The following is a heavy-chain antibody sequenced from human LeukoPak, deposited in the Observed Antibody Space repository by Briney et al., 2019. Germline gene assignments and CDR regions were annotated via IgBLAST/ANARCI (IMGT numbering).Heavy chain of an antibody. CDR3: ARGGQGYELNWFDP. D-gene: IGHD3-10*01. CDR2: ISYDGSNK. V-gene: IGHV3-30-3*01. J-gene: IGHJ5*02. Sequence: PGGSLRLSCAASGFTFSSYTIHWVRQAPGKGLEWVTIISYDGSNKYYADSVKGRFTISRDNSKNTLYLQMNSLRAEDTAVYYCARGGQGYELNWFDPWGQGTLVTVSS. CDR1: GFTFSSYT.